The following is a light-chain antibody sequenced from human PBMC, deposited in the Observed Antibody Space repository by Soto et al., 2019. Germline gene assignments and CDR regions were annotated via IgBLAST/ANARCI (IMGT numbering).Light chain of an antibody. CDR3: ATWDGSLPGEV. CDR2: DNN. J-gene: IGLJ2*01. Sequence: QSVLTQSPSVSAAPGQKVTISCSGSSSNIGNNYVSWYQQLPGTAPKLLIYDNNKRPSGIPDRFSGSKSGTSGTLDITGLQTGDEADYYCATWDGSLPGEVFGGGTQRPS. CDR1: SSNIGNNY. V-gene: IGLV1-51*01.